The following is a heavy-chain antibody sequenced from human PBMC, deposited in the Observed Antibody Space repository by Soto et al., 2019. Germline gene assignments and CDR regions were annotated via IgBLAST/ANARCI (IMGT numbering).Heavy chain of an antibody. J-gene: IGHJ4*02. CDR1: GYSFTSYW. V-gene: IGHV5-51*01. CDR3: ARWYSSGLYYLDY. D-gene: IGHD6-19*01. Sequence: GESLKISCKGSGYSFTSYWIAWVRQMPGKGLECMGIIYPGDSDTRYSPSFQGQVTISADKSSAYLQWNSLEASDTAMYYCARWYSSGLYYLDYWGQGTLVTVSS. CDR2: IYPGDSDT.